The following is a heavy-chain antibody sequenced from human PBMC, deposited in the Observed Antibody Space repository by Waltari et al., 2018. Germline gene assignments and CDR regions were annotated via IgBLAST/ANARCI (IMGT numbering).Heavy chain of an antibody. CDR3: AREIIKTVAPYGMYV. CDR2: IYSGGST. Sequence: EVQLVESGGGLIQPGGSLRLSCAASGFTVSSNYMSWVRQAPGKGLEWVSVIYSGGSTYYADSVKGRFTISRDNSKNTRYLQMNSLRAEDTAVYYCAREIIKTVAPYGMYVWGQGTTVTVSS. J-gene: IGHJ6*02. CDR1: GFTVSSNY. D-gene: IGHD3-10*01. V-gene: IGHV3-53*01.